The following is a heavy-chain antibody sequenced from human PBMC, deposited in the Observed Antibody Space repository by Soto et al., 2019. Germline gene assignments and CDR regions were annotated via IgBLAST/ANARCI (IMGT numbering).Heavy chain of an antibody. CDR2: IYYSGST. V-gene: IGHV4-59*12. Sequence: PSETLSLTSTVSGGSISSYYWSWIRQPPGKGLEWIGYIYYSGSTNYNPSLKSRFTISRDNAKNSLHLQMNSLRAEDTAVYYCARTGRVAVAGENDSWGQGTLVTVSS. CDR1: GGSISSYY. D-gene: IGHD6-19*01. CDR3: ARTGRVAVAGENDS. J-gene: IGHJ4*02.